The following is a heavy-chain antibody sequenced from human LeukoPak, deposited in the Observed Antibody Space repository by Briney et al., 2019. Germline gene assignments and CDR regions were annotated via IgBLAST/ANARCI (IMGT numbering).Heavy chain of an antibody. CDR3: AKAYCGGDCYHIDY. CDR1: GFSFSDYY. Sequence: PGGSLRLSCAASGFSFSDYYMTWVRQAPGKGLEWVSVVSGSGGSTYYADSVKGRFTISRDNSKNTLYLQMNSLRAEDTAVYYCAKAYCGGDCYHIDYWGQGTLVTVSS. J-gene: IGHJ4*02. V-gene: IGHV3-23*01. D-gene: IGHD2-21*02. CDR2: VSGSGGST.